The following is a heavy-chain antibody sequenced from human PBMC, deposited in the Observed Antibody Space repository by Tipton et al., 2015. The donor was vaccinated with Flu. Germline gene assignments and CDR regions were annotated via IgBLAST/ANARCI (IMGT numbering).Heavy chain of an antibody. CDR1: GGSISSSSYY. D-gene: IGHD5-12*01. CDR3: ARGGGYPYSDRWFDP. V-gene: IGHV4-39*07. CDR2: IYYSGST. Sequence: LRLSCTVSGGSISSSSYYWGWIRQPPGKGPEWIGSIYYSGSTYYNPSLKSRVTISVDTSKNQFSLKLSSVTAADTAVYYCARGGGYPYSDRWFDPWGQGTLVTVSS. J-gene: IGHJ5*02.